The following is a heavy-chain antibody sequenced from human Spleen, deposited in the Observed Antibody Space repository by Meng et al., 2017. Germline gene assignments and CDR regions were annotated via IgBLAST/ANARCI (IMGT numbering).Heavy chain of an antibody. CDR1: GYTSTSYA. V-gene: IGHV1-3*01. CDR2: INAGTGNT. J-gene: IGHJ4*02. D-gene: IGHD3-3*01. CDR3: ARDGGGGYDFWSGYPY. Sequence: QVQLVQSGAEVKKPGASVKVSCKASGYTSTSYAMHWVRQAPGQRLEWMGWINAGTGNTKYSQKFQGRVTITRDTSASTAYMELSSLRSEDTAVYYCARDGGGGYDFWSGYPYWGQGTLVTVSS.